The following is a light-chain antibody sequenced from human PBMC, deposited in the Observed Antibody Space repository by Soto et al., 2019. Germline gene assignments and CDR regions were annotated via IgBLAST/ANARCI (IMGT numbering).Light chain of an antibody. CDR3: QQYNNWPLGT. CDR1: LSVSSD. Sequence: EIVMTQSPATLSLSPGERATLSCRASLSVSSDLAWYRQKPGQAPRLLIYRAFTRATGIPARFSGSGFGTDFTLTISSLQSEDFAVYYCQQYNNWPLGTFGQGTKVDIK. J-gene: IGKJ1*01. CDR2: RAF. V-gene: IGKV3-15*01.